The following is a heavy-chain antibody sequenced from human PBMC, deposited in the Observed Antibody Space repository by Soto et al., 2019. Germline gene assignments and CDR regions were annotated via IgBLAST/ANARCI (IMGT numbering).Heavy chain of an antibody. V-gene: IGHV1-18*03. D-gene: IGHD3-16*01. J-gene: IGHJ4*02. CDR2: INAYNGNR. Sequence: GASVKVSCKASGYTFTNYGISWVRQAPGQGLEWMGWINAYNGNRNYAQKLQGRVTMTTDTSTSTAYMELRSLRSDDMAVYYCARDWFGVDYWGQGTLVTVSS. CDR3: ARDWFGVDY. CDR1: GYTFTNYG.